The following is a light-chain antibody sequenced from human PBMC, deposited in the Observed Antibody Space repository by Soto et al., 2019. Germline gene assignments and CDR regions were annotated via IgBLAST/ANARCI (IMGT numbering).Light chain of an antibody. J-gene: IGKJ1*01. CDR1: QGINNY. Sequence: DIQMTQAPSSLSASLVDRVTITCQASQGINNYLNWYQQKPGKAPKLLIYDASNLETGAPSRFSGSGSGTHFIFTISSLQPEDIATYYCQQSFSTPRTIGQGTKVDI. CDR3: QQSFSTPRT. CDR2: DAS. V-gene: IGKV1-33*01.